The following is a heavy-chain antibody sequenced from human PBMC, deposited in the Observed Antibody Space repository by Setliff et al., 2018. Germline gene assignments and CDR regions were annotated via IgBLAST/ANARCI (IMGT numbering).Heavy chain of an antibody. CDR2: LHTSGST. V-gene: IGHV4-61*02. CDR1: GGSISSGSYY. D-gene: IGHD3-10*01. CDR3: ARVDFTMIQGVLGL. Sequence: SETLSLTCAVSGGSISSGSYYWSWIRQPAGKGLEWVGRLHTSGSTNYNPSLKSRVTISVDTSRNQFSLRLSSLTAADTAVYYCARVDFTMIQGVLGLWGQGTLVTVSS. J-gene: IGHJ1*01.